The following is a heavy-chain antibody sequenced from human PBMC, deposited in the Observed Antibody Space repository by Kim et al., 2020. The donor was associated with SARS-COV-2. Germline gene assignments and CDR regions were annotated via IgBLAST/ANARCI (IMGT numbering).Heavy chain of an antibody. CDR1: GFTFSNSA. Sequence: SVKVSCKASGFTFSNSAVQWVRQARGQRLEWIGWIVVGSCNTNYAQNFQERVTITRDMSTSTAYMELSSLRSEDPAVYYCAAFQYSTTWFAAFDIWGQGTLVSISS. CDR2: IVVGSCNT. V-gene: IGHV1-58*01. J-gene: IGHJ3*02. D-gene: IGHD6-13*01. CDR3: AAFQYSTTWFAAFDI.